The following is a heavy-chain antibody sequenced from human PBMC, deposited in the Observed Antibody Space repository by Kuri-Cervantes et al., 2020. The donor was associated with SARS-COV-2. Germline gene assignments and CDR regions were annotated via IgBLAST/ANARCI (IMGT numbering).Heavy chain of an antibody. Sequence: SQTLSLTCAFYGESFSGYYWNWIRQSPGKGLEWIGEVNHRGSTNYNPSLKSRVTISVDTSSKQFSLHLGSVTAADTAVYYCARQGGYSSRYFDYWGQGTLVTVSS. D-gene: IGHD6-13*01. V-gene: IGHV4-34*01. J-gene: IGHJ4*02. CDR2: VNHRGST. CDR3: ARQGGYSSRYFDY. CDR1: GESFSGYY.